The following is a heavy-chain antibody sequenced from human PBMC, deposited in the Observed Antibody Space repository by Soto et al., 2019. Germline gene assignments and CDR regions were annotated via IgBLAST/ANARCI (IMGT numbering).Heavy chain of an antibody. CDR3: ARGIGEITFGGVIAAPETYFDY. Sequence: SETLSLTCTVSGGSISSGGYYWSCIRQHPGKGLEWIGYIYYSGSTYYNPSLKSRVTISVDTSKNQFSLKLSSVTAADTAVYYCARGIGEITFGGVIAAPETYFDYWGQGTLVTVSS. D-gene: IGHD3-16*02. CDR2: IYYSGST. V-gene: IGHV4-31*03. CDR1: GGSISSGGYY. J-gene: IGHJ4*02.